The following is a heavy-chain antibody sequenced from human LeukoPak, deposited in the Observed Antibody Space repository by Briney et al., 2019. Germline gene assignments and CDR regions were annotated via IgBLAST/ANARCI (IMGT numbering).Heavy chain of an antibody. V-gene: IGHV4-34*01. J-gene: IGHJ6*02. Sequence: PSETLSLTSAVYGGSFSGYYWSWIRQPPGKGLEWIGEINHSGSTNYNPSLKSRVTISVDTSKDRFSLKLSSVTAADTAVYYCASYCSSTSCQNYYYYGMDVWGQGTTVTVSS. D-gene: IGHD2-2*01. CDR2: INHSGST. CDR3: ASYCSSTSCQNYYYYGMDV. CDR1: GGSFSGYY.